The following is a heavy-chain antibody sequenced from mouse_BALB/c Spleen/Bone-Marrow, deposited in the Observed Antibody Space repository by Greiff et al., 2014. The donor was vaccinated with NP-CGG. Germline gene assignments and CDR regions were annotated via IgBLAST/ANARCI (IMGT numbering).Heavy chain of an antibody. V-gene: IGHV14-3*02. D-gene: IGHD1-1*01. CDR1: GFNIQNTY. Sequence: EVQLQQSGAELVKPGASVKLSRTASGFNIQNTYIHWVKQRPEQGLEWIGRIDPANGNTKYDPKFQDKATITADTSSNTAYLQLTSLTSEDTAVYYCGRGAYGFAMYYWGQGTSVTVSA. CDR2: IDPANGNT. J-gene: IGHJ4*01. CDR3: GRGAYGFAMYY.